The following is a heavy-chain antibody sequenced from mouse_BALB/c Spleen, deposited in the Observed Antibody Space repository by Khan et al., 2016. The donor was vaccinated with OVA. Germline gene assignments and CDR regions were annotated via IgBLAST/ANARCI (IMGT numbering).Heavy chain of an antibody. CDR2: INTYTGEP. J-gene: IGHJ1*01. CDR1: GYTFTNYG. CDR3: ARGASYWYFDV. V-gene: IGHV9-1*02. Sequence: QIQLVQSGPELKKPGETVKISCKASGYTFTNYGMNWVKQAPGKGLKWMGWINTYTGEPTYTDDFKGRFAFSLETSASTAYLQISNLKNEDMATXFCARGASYWYFDVWGAGTTVTVSS.